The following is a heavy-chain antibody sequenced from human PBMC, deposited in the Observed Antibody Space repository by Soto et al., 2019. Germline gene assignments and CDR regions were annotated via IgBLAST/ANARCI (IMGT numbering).Heavy chain of an antibody. D-gene: IGHD5-12*01. CDR1: GFTFSSYD. CDR2: IGTGGDT. V-gene: IGHV3-13*01. Sequence: GGSLRLSCAASGFTFSSYDFHWARQPPGEGLEWVPAIGTGGDTYYQVSVKGRFTISRENAENSVYLQMNSLRAEDTAVYYCAREDTAYGMSHLDYWGQGILVTVSS. CDR3: AREDTAYGMSHLDY. J-gene: IGHJ4*02.